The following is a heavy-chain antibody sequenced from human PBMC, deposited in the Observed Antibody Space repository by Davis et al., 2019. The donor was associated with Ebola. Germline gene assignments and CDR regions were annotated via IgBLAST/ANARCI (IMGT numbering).Heavy chain of an antibody. V-gene: IGHV4-34*01. Sequence: MPGGSLRLSCAVYGGSFSGYYWSWIRQPPGKGLEWIGEINHSGSTNYNPSLKSRVTISVDTSKNQFSLKLSSVTAADTAVYYCAGQAYSSGWYYFDYWGQGTLVTVSS. D-gene: IGHD6-19*01. CDR2: INHSGST. J-gene: IGHJ4*02. CDR3: AGQAYSSGWYYFDY. CDR1: GGSFSGYY.